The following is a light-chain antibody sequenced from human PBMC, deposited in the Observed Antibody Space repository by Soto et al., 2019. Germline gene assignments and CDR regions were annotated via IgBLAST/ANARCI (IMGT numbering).Light chain of an antibody. V-gene: IGKV2-30*01. J-gene: IGKJ2*01. CDR2: MVS. CDR1: QSLVYSNGNTY. CDR3: MQGTHWPYT. Sequence: DVVMTQSPLSLPVSLGQPASISCRSSQSLVYSNGNTYLSWFQQRPGQSPQLLIYMVSIRASGVPDRFRGSASGSDFTLKISRVEAEDVGVYYCMQGTHWPYTFGQGTKLGI.